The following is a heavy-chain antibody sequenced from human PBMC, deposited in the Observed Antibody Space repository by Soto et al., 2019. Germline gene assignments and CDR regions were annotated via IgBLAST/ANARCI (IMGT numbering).Heavy chain of an antibody. Sequence: GESLKISCEGSGYSFPNYWIAWVRQMPGKGLEWMGIIYPGDSDVRYSPSFQGQVTISADKSTSTAYLQWSSLMASDTAIYYCARQGSSFNYYYYMDVWGKGTTVTVSS. CDR3: ARQGSSFNYYYYMDV. V-gene: IGHV5-51*01. J-gene: IGHJ6*03. D-gene: IGHD3-10*01. CDR2: IYPGDSDV. CDR1: GYSFPNYW.